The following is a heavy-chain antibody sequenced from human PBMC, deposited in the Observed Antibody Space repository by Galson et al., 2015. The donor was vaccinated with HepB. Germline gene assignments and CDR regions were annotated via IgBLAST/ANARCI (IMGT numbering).Heavy chain of an antibody. CDR3: ARVPYAHLTGYFGFDY. V-gene: IGHV3-66*01. Sequence: SLRLSCAASGFTVSSNYMSWVRQAPGKGLEWVSVIYSGGSTYYADSVKGRFTISRDNSKNTLYLQMNSLRAEDTAVYYCARVPYAHLTGYFGFDYWGQGTLVTVSS. CDR2: IYSGGST. D-gene: IGHD3-9*01. CDR1: GFTVSSNY. J-gene: IGHJ4*02.